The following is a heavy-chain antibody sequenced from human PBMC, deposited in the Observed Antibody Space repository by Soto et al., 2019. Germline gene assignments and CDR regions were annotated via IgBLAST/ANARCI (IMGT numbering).Heavy chain of an antibody. CDR3: AKIASRNDPFDY. Sequence: EVQLVESGGDLVQPGESLRLSCAASGFTFSSCNMNWVRQAPGKGLEWVASISSRGNAYYADSVKGRFTISRDNAKNSLSLQMNSLRAEDTAVYFCAKIASRNDPFDYWGQGTLVTVSS. J-gene: IGHJ4*02. D-gene: IGHD6-6*01. V-gene: IGHV3-21*01. CDR1: GFTFSSCN. CDR2: ISSRGNA.